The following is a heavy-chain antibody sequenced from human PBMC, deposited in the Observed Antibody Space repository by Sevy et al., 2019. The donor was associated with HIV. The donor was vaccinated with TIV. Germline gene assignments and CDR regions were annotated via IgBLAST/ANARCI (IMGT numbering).Heavy chain of an antibody. J-gene: IGHJ4*02. D-gene: IGHD3-10*02. CDR1: GFTFGDYA. Sequence: GESLKISCTASGFTFGDYAMNWFRQAPGKGLEWVGFIRTKDYGGTTEYAASVKGRFTISRDDSKSIAYLQMNSLKTEDTAVYYCTRGRYTYVPFDYWGQGTLVTVSS. CDR3: TRGRYTYVPFDY. V-gene: IGHV3-49*03. CDR2: IRTKDYGGTT.